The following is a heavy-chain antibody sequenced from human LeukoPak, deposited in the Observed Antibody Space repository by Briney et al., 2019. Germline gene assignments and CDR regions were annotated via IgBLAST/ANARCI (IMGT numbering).Heavy chain of an antibody. Sequence: RGSLRLSCAASGFTFSSYAMHWIRQAPGKGLEWVAVISYDGSNKYYAASVKGRFTISRDNSKSTLSLQMNSLRAEDTAVYYWARASQQLAPMTEGGFTPGAKETLVPVSP. CDR2: ISYDGSNK. J-gene: IGHJ5*02. D-gene: IGHD6-13*01. CDR1: GFTFSSYA. CDR3: ARASQQLAPMTEGGFTP. V-gene: IGHV3-30-3*01.